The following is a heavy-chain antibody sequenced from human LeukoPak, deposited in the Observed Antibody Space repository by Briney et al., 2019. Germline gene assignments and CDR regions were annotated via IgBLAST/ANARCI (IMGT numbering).Heavy chain of an antibody. V-gene: IGHV1-2*02. CDR3: ASGGRLYENSGYYLDY. CDR1: GYAFTSYR. CDR2: INPSSGGT. Sequence: ASVKVSCKGSGYAFTSYRISWVRQAPGQGLEWMGWINPSSGGTNYAPKFQGRVTMTRDTSISTAYMELSRLRSDDTAVYYCASGGRLYENSGYYLDYWGQGTLVTVSS. J-gene: IGHJ4*02. D-gene: IGHD3-22*01.